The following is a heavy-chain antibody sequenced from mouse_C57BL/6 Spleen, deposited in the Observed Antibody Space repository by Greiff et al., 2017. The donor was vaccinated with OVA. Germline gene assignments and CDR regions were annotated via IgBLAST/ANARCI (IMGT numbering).Heavy chain of an antibody. CDR1: GYTFTSYG. J-gene: IGHJ2*01. CDR2: IYPRSGNT. D-gene: IGHD2-4*01. V-gene: IGHV1-81*01. CDR3: ARYDYDYFDY. Sequence: VKLQESGAELARPGASVKLSCKASGYTFTSYGISWVKQRTGQGLEWIGEIYPRSGNTYYNEKFKGKATLTADKSSSTAYMELRSLTSEDSAVYFCARYDYDYFDYWGQGTTLTVSS.